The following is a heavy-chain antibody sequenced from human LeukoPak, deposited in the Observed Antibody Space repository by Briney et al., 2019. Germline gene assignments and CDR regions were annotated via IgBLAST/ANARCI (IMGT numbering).Heavy chain of an antibody. V-gene: IGHV3-30-3*01. CDR2: ISYDGSKK. CDR3: ASMMATIFALTTAFDY. J-gene: IGHJ4*02. CDR1: GFTFRSYA. D-gene: IGHD5-12*01. Sequence: GGSLRLSCAASGFTFRSYAMHWVRQAPGKGREGVAVISYDGSKKYYADSVKGRFTISRGHSKNTLYLQMNTLRAEDTAVYYCASMMATIFALTTAFDYWGQGHLVPVSS.